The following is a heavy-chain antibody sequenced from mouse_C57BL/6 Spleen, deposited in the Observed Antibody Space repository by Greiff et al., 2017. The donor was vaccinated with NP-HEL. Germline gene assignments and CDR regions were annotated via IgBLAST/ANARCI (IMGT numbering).Heavy chain of an antibody. D-gene: IGHD2-5*01. Sequence: QVQLQQSGPELVKPGASVKISCKASGYAFSSSWMNWVKQRPGKGLEWIGRIYPGDGDTNYNGKFKGKATLTADKSSSTAYMQLSSLTSEDSAVYFCARDYSNYDGAMDYWGQGTSVTVSS. CDR1: GYAFSSSW. J-gene: IGHJ4*01. CDR2: IYPGDGDT. CDR3: ARDYSNYDGAMDY. V-gene: IGHV1-82*01.